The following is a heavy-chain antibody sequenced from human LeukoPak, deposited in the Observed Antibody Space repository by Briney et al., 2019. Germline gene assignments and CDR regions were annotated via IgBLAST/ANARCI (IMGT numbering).Heavy chain of an antibody. J-gene: IGHJ3*02. CDR1: GFTVSSNY. D-gene: IGHD5-18*01. Sequence: PGGSLRLSCAASGFTVSSNYMSWVRQAPGKGLEWVSVIYSRGSTYYADSVKGRFTISRDNSKNTLYLQMNSLRAEDTAVYYCARPVVDTAMVTSGGAFDIWGQGTMVTVSS. V-gene: IGHV3-53*01. CDR3: ARPVVDTAMVTSGGAFDI. CDR2: IYSRGST.